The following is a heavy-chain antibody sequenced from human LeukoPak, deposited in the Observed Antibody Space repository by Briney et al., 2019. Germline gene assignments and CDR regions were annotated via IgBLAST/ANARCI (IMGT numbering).Heavy chain of an antibody. Sequence: SQTLSLTCTASGASINSDNYYWSWIRQPAGKGLEWIGRIYTTGSTNYNPSLNSRVSISVDTSKNQFSLKLSSVTAADTAVYYCANGTNWFDPWGQGTLVTVSS. V-gene: IGHV4-61*02. J-gene: IGHJ5*02. CDR3: ANGTNWFDP. CDR2: IYTTGST. CDR1: GASINSDNYY. D-gene: IGHD1-14*01.